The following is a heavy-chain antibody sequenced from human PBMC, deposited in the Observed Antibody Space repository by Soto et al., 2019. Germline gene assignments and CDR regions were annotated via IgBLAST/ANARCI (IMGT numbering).Heavy chain of an antibody. CDR2: IYYSGST. CDR3: ARVERDYDILTGYYGWYFDL. V-gene: IGHV4-39*01. D-gene: IGHD3-9*01. J-gene: IGHJ2*01. Sequence: SETLSLTCTVSGGSISSSSYYWGWIRQPPGKGLEWIGSIYYSGSTYYNPSLKSRVTISVDTSKNQFSLKLSSVTAADTAVYYCARVERDYDILTGYYGWYFDLWGRGTLVT. CDR1: GGSISSSSYY.